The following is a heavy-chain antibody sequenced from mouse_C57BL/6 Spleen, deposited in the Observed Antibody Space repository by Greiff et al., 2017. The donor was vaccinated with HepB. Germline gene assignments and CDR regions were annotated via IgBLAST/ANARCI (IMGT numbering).Heavy chain of an antibody. V-gene: IGHV1-18*01. CDR1: GYTFTDYN. J-gene: IGHJ1*03. D-gene: IGHD5-5*01. CDR3: ARAGTTWDWYFGV. Sequence: VQLKESGPELVKPGASVKIPCKASGYTFTDYNMDWVKQSHGKSLEWIGDINPNNGGTNYNQKFKGKATLTVDKSSSTAYMELRSLTSEDTAVYYCARAGTTWDWYFGVWGTGTTVTVAS. CDR2: INPNNGGT.